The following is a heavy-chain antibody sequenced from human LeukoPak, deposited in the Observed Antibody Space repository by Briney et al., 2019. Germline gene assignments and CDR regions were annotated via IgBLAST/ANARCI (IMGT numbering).Heavy chain of an antibody. CDR2: INPNSGGT. V-gene: IGHV1-2*02. CDR3: ARGLRRSWLNDY. J-gene: IGHJ4*02. Sequence: GASVKVSCKASGGTFSSYAISWVRQAPGQGLEWMGWINPNSGGTNYAQKFQGRVTMTRDTSISTAYMELSRLRSDDTAVYYCARGLRRSWLNDYWGQGTLVTVSS. D-gene: IGHD3-9*01. CDR1: GGTFSSYA.